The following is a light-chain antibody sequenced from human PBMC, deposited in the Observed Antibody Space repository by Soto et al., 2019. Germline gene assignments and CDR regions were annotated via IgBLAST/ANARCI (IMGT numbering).Light chain of an antibody. Sequence: EIVMTQSPATLSVSPGERATLSCKASQSVSSNLAWYQQKPGQAPRLLIYGASTRATGIPARFSGSGSGTEFTLTISSRQSEDFAVYFCQQYNSWPPITFGQRTRLEIK. J-gene: IGKJ5*01. V-gene: IGKV3D-15*01. CDR3: QQYNSWPPIT. CDR2: GAS. CDR1: QSVSSN.